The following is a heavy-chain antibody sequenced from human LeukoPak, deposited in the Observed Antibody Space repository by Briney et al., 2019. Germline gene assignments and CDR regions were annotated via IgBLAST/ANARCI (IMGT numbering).Heavy chain of an antibody. CDR3: AREKGNSYGYDY. V-gene: IGHV4-28*06. D-gene: IGHD5-18*01. Sequence: SDTLSLTCAVSGYSISSSNWWGWIRQPPGKGLEWIGYIYYSGSTNYNPSLKSRVTMSVDTSKNQFSLKLSSVTALDTAVYYCAREKGNSYGYDYWGQGTLVTVSS. CDR1: GYSISSSNW. CDR2: IYYSGST. J-gene: IGHJ4*02.